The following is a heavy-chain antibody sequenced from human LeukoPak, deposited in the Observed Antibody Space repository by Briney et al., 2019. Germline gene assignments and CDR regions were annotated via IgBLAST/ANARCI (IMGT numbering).Heavy chain of an antibody. Sequence: SETLSLTCTVSGGPISSYYWSWIRQAPGQGLKWIGYIYYSGSTNYNPSLKSRVTISVDTSKNQFSLKLSSVTAADTAVYYCARDCSGGSCYPTDLYSWFDPWGQGTLVTVSS. CDR3: ARDCSGGSCYPTDLYSWFDP. V-gene: IGHV4-59*01. CDR2: IYYSGST. CDR1: GGPISSYY. J-gene: IGHJ5*02. D-gene: IGHD2-15*01.